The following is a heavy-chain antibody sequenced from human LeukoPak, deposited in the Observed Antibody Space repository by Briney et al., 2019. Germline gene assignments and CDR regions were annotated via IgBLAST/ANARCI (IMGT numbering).Heavy chain of an antibody. J-gene: IGHJ6*02. D-gene: IGHD6-13*01. CDR3: ARGIAPPTAYYYGMDV. CDR2: ISYDGSNK. V-gene: IGHV3-30-3*01. Sequence: GGSLRLSCAASGFTFSSYAMHWVRQAPGKGLEWVAVISYDGSNKYYADSVKGRFTISRDNSKNTLYLQMNSLRAEDTAVYYCARGIAPPTAYYYGMDVWGQGTAVTVSS. CDR1: GFTFSSYA.